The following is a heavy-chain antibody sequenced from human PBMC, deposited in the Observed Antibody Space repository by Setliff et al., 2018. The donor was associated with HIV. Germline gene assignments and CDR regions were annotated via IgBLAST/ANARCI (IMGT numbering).Heavy chain of an antibody. CDR3: ASAPSYYNFWSAYLNMRDGHWFDP. CDR2: IYHSGTT. D-gene: IGHD3-3*01. J-gene: IGHJ5*02. Sequence: GSLRLSCAASGFTFSRNSMNWVRQAPGKGLEWIGTIYHSGTTYYNPSLKSRVTISLDTSKTQFSLTLSSVTAADTAVYYCASAPSYYNFWSAYLNMRDGHWFDPWGQGTLVTVSS. CDR1: GFTFSRNS. V-gene: IGHV4-38-2*01.